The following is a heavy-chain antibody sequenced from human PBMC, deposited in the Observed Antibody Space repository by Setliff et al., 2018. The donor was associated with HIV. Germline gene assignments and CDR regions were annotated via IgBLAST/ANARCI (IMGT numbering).Heavy chain of an antibody. Sequence: SETLSLTCTVSGGSISGAYDYWTWIRQPAGKGLEWIGHMYTSGSTNYNPSLRSRLTISVDTSKNQFSLKLRSITAADTAVYYRAREHSGTYPDFSFYMDVWGKGTTVTVSS. J-gene: IGHJ6*03. D-gene: IGHD1-26*01. V-gene: IGHV4-61*09. CDR3: AREHSGTYPDFSFYMDV. CDR1: GGSISGAYDY. CDR2: MYTSGST.